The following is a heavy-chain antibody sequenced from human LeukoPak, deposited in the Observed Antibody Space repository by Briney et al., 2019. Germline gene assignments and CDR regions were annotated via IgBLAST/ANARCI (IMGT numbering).Heavy chain of an antibody. J-gene: IGHJ3*01. CDR1: GGSNSNYY. CDR2: IYYSGST. Sequence: SGTLSLTCTVSGGSNSNYYWSWVRQPPGKGLEWLGSIYYSGSTYYNPSLKSRVTISVDTSRNQFSLNLSSVTAADTAVYYCAKGLLLHYDSSGYYSPYAFDLWGQGTMVTVSS. CDR3: AKGLLLHYDSSGYYSPYAFDL. D-gene: IGHD3-22*01. V-gene: IGHV4-39*07.